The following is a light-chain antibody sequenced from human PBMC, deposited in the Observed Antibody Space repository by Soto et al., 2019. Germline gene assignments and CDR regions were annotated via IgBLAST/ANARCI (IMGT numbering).Light chain of an antibody. CDR3: AAWDDSLNAYV. J-gene: IGLJ1*01. CDR1: TSNIGSNY. V-gene: IGLV1-47*01. CDR2: RNN. Sequence: QPVLTQPPSASGTPGQGVTISCSGSTSNIGSNYVYWYQQLPGTAPKLLIYRNNQRPSGVPDRFSGSKSGTSASLAISGLRSDDEADYYCAAWDDSLNAYVFGIGTKLTVL.